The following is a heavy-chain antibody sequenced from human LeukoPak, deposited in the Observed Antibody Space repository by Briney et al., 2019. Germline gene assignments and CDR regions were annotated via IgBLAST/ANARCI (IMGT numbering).Heavy chain of an antibody. J-gene: IGHJ4*02. V-gene: IGHV3-53*01. CDR1: GFTVSSNY. Sequence: GGSLKLSCVVSGFTVSSNYMSWVRQAPGKGLEWVSVLYSGGNTYHADSVKGRFTISRDNSKNTLYLQMNSLRAEDTAVYYCAREGASSSFGYWGQGTLVTVSS. CDR3: AREGASSSFGY. CDR2: LYSGGNT. D-gene: IGHD6-13*01.